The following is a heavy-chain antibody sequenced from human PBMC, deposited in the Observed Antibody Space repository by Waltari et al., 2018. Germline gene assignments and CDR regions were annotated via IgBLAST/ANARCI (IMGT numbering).Heavy chain of an antibody. J-gene: IGHJ5*02. Sequence: QVQLQESGPGLVKTSETLSLTCTVSGGSISSYYWSWIRQPARKGLEWIGRIHTSGSTNYNPSLKSRVTMSVDTSKNQFSLKLSSVTAADTAVYYCARDPSGPGVWFDPWGQGTLVTVSS. V-gene: IGHV4-4*07. CDR2: IHTSGST. CDR1: GGSISSYY. D-gene: IGHD6-25*01. CDR3: ARDPSGPGVWFDP.